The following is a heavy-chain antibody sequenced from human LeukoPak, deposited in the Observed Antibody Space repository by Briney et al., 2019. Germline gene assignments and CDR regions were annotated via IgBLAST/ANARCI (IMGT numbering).Heavy chain of an antibody. J-gene: IGHJ3*02. CDR2: ISYDGSNK. CDR3: ATGRPYYDSSGYRVQAFDI. Sequence: GGSLRLSCAASGFTFSSYAMHWVRQAPGKGLEWVAVISYDGSNKYYADSVKGRFTISRDNSKNTLYLQMNSLRAEDTAVYYCATGRPYYDSSGYRVQAFDIWGQGTMATVSS. D-gene: IGHD3-22*01. V-gene: IGHV3-30-3*01. CDR1: GFTFSSYA.